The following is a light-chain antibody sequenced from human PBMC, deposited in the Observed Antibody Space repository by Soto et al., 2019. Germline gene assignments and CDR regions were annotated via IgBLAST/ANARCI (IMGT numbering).Light chain of an antibody. CDR3: QQYGGSPLT. Sequence: EIVLTQSPGTLSSSPGERVTLSCRASQDVYINSLAWYQQKPGQTPRLLIYGASTRAAAVPDRFSGSGSGTDFALTIDGLEPEDFAIYYCQQYGGSPLTFGPGTRVYI. CDR2: GAS. CDR1: QDVYINS. V-gene: IGKV3-20*01. J-gene: IGKJ3*01.